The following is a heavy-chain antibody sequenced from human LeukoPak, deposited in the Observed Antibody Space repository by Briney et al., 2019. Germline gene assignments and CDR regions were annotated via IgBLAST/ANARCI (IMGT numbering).Heavy chain of an antibody. CDR3: ARDGVAVAVLCYFDY. CDR1: GFTFSSYS. J-gene: IGHJ4*02. CDR2: ISSSSSYI. Sequence: GGSLRLSCAASGFTFSSYSMNWVRQAPGKGLEWVSSISSSSSYIYYADSVKGRFTISRDNAKNSLYLQMNSLRAEDTAVYYCARDGVAVAVLCYFDYWGQGTLVTVSS. D-gene: IGHD6-19*01. V-gene: IGHV3-21*01.